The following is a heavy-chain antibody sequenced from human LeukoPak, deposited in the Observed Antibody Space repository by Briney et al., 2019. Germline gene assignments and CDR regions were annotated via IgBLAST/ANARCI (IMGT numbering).Heavy chain of an antibody. Sequence: PGGSLRLSCAASGFTFSNYDMHWVRQASGKGLEWVSGIGTAGDTYYPGSVRGRFSISRENVKNSLYLRMNGLRAGDTAVYYCVRALACSSTSCYEPTYFDSWGQGTLVTVSS. CDR3: VRALACSSTSCYEPTYFDS. J-gene: IGHJ4*02. V-gene: IGHV3-13*01. D-gene: IGHD2-2*01. CDR1: GFTFSNYD. CDR2: IGTAGDT.